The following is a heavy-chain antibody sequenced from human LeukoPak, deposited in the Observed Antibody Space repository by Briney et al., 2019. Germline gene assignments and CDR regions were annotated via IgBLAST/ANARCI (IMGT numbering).Heavy chain of an antibody. CDR1: GFTVSSNY. V-gene: IGHV3-53*01. D-gene: IGHD6-19*01. CDR2: IYDIGTT. Sequence: PGGSLRLSCATSGFTVSSNYMSWVSQAPGKGLELDSVIYDIGTTYYADSVKGRFLIFRDTSKNTVDLQMNSLRVEDTAVYYCAGRRSSGWYAYWGKGTLVTVSS. CDR3: AGRRSSGWYAY. J-gene: IGHJ4*02.